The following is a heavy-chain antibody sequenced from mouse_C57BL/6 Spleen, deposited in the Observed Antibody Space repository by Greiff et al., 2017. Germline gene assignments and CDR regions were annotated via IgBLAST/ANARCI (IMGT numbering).Heavy chain of an antibody. CDR3: ARSLYDGYSGHFDY. CDR2: IHPNSGST. V-gene: IGHV1-64*01. D-gene: IGHD2-3*01. CDR1: GYTFTSYW. J-gene: IGHJ2*01. Sequence: QVQLQQPGAELVKPGASVKLSCKASGYTFTSYWMHWVKQRPGQGLEWIGMIHPNSGSTNYNEKFKSKATLTVDKSSNTAYMQLSSLTSEDSAVYYCARSLYDGYSGHFDYWGQGTTLTVSA.